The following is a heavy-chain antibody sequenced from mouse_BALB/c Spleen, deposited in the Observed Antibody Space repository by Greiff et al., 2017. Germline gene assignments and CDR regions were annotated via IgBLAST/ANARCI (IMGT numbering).Heavy chain of an antibody. Sequence: VQLQQPGAELVRPGASVKLSCKASGYTFTSYWINWVKQRPGQGLEWIGNIYPSDSYTNYNQKFKDKATLTVDKSSSTAYMQLSSPTSEDSAVYYCTRHGSRAFDDWGQGTTLTVSS. CDR3: TRHGSRAFDD. J-gene: IGHJ2*01. D-gene: IGHD1-1*01. CDR1: GYTFTSYW. V-gene: IGHV1-69*02. CDR2: IYPSDSYT.